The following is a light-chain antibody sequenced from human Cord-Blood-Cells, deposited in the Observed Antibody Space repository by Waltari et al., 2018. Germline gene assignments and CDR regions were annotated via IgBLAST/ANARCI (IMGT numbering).Light chain of an antibody. CDR2: DVS. V-gene: IGLV2-11*01. CDR3: CSYAGSYTWV. Sequence: SALTPPPSVSGSPGHSVPIPCTGTRRDVGGYHYVSCYQQHPGKAPKLMIYDVSKRPSGVPDRFSGSKSGNTASLTISGLQAEDEADYYCCSYAGSYTWVFGGGTKLTVL. CDR1: RRDVGGYHY. J-gene: IGLJ3*02.